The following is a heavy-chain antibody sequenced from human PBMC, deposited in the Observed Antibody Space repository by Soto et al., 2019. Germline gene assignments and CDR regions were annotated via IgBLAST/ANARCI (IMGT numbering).Heavy chain of an antibody. CDR1: GYTFTRYD. V-gene: IGHV1-8*01. CDR2: MNPNSGNT. Sequence: ASVKVSCKASGYTFTRYDINWVRQATGQGLEWMGWMNPNSGNTGYAQKFQGRVTMTRNTSISTAYMELSSLRSEDTAVYYCARAMTSSIAALFYYYYMDVWGKGTTVTVSS. J-gene: IGHJ6*03. CDR3: ARAMTSSIAALFYYYYMDV. D-gene: IGHD6-6*01.